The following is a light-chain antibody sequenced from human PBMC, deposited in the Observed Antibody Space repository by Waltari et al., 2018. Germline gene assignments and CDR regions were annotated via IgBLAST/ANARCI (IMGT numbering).Light chain of an antibody. J-gene: IGLJ3*02. V-gene: IGLV7-43*01. CDR2: RIS. CDR3: LLWYGGAWV. CDR1: TGAVTSAYY. Sequence: QTVVTQESSLTVSPGGTVTLTCASSTGAVTSAYYPRWFQQKPGQVPRPLIYRISIKEFVTPARFSGSLLGGKAALTLSGVQPEDEAEYYCLLWYGGAWVFGGGTKVTVL.